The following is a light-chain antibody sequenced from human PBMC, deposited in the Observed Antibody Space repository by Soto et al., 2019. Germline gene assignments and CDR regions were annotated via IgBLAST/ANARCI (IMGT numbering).Light chain of an antibody. CDR1: QSVGSNY. V-gene: IGKV3-20*02. CDR2: GAS. CDR3: MQALQTPLT. Sequence: TESPGARATLSCRASQSVGSNYLAWYQQKPGQAPKLLIYGASTRATGVPARFSGSGSGTDFTLNISRVEAEDVGVYYCMQALQTPLTFGGGTKVDIK. J-gene: IGKJ4*01.